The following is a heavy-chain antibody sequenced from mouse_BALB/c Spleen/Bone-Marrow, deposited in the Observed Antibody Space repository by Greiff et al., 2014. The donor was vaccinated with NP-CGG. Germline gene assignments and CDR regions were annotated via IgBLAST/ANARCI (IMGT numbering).Heavy chain of an antibody. V-gene: IGHV1-80*01. CDR3: ARVGFSFDY. D-gene: IGHD3-1*01. CDR1: GYAFSTYW. Sequence: QVQLQQSGAELVRPGSSVKISCKASGYAFSTYWMNWVKQRPGQGLEWIGQIYPGDGDTNYNGKFKGKATLTADRSSSTASMQLSSLTSEDSAVYFCARVGFSFDYWGQAPLSQSPQ. J-gene: IGHJ2*01. CDR2: IYPGDGDT.